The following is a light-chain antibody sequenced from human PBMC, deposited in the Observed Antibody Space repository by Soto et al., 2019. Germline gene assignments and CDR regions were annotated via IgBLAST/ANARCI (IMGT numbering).Light chain of an antibody. CDR3: QQYGSSPPRT. J-gene: IGKJ1*01. V-gene: IGKV3-20*01. CDR2: GAS. CDR1: QSVSNDF. Sequence: EIVLTHSPRILSLSPCERATLSSSASQSVSNDFLAWYQQKPGQAPRLLIYGASTRATDVPDRFSGSGSGADFTLSISRLEPEDFAVYYCQQYGSSPPRTFGQGTKVDNK.